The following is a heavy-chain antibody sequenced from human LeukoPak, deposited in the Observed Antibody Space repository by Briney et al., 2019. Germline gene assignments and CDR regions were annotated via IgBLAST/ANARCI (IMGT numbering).Heavy chain of an antibody. CDR2: IYPGNSDT. Sequence: PGGSLRLSCAASGFTFTSYWIGWVRQMPGKGLEWMGIIYPGNSDTRYSPSFQGQVTISADKSISTAYLHWSSLKASDTAMYYCARRGYCSGGSCYSAPFDYWGQGSPVTVSS. V-gene: IGHV5-51*01. CDR3: ARRGYCSGGSCYSAPFDY. D-gene: IGHD2-15*01. CDR1: GFTFTSYW. J-gene: IGHJ4*02.